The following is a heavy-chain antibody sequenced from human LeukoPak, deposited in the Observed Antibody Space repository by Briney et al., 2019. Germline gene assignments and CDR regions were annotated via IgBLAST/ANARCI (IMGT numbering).Heavy chain of an antibody. J-gene: IGHJ6*02. CDR2: TGGDGSRT. Sequence: PGGSLRLSCAASGFTFTSYAMSWVRQARGKGLEWVSATGGDGSRTFNADFVKGRFTISRDNSKNTPYLRVDSLRAEDTAVYYCAKYRPGTYYRGPGMDVWGQGTTVTVSS. CDR1: GFTFTSYA. V-gene: IGHV3-23*01. D-gene: IGHD3-10*01. CDR3: AKYRPGTYYRGPGMDV.